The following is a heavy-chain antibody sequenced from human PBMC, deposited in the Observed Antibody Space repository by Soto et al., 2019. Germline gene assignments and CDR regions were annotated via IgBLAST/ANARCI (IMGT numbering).Heavy chain of an antibody. CDR2: IYYSGST. CDR3: ARHRIAARLMGWFDP. D-gene: IGHD6-6*01. J-gene: IGHJ5*02. CDR1: GGSISSSSYY. V-gene: IGHV4-39*01. Sequence: SETLSLTCTVSGGSISSSSYYWGWIRPPPGKGLEWIGSIYYSGSTYYNPSLKSRVTVSVDTSKNQFSLKLSSVTAADTAVYYCARHRIAARLMGWFDPWGQGTLVTVSS.